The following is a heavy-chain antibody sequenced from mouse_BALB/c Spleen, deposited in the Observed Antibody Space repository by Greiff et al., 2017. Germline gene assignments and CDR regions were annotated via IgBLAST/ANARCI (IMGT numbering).Heavy chain of an antibody. CDR2: INPYNDGT. V-gene: IGHV1-14*01. D-gene: IGHD2-1*01. CDR3: ARRGGNYDFDY. Sequence: VQLQQSGAELVRPGVSVKISCKGSGYTFTDYAMHWVKQKPGQGLEWIGYINPYNDGTKYNEKFKGKATLTSDKSSSTAYMELSSLTSEDSAVYYCARRGGNYDFDYWGQGTTLTVSS. J-gene: IGHJ2*01. CDR1: GYTFTDYA.